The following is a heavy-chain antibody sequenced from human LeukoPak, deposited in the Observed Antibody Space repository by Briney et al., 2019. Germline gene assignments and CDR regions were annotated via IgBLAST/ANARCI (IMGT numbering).Heavy chain of an antibody. CDR2: TSWGGGST. CDR3: AKDISFEVTAYQVARPGYYYGMDV. Sequence: PGGSLRLSCAASGFTFDDYAMHWVRQAPGKGLEWVSLTSWGGGSTYYADSVKGRFTISRDNSKNSLYLQMNSLRAEDTALYYCAKDISFEVTAYQVARPGYYYGMDVWGQGTTVTVSS. D-gene: IGHD2-21*02. J-gene: IGHJ6*02. CDR1: GFTFDDYA. V-gene: IGHV3-43D*03.